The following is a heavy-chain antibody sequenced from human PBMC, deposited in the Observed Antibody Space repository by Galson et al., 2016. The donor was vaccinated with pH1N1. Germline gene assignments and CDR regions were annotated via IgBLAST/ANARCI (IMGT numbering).Heavy chain of an antibody. CDR2: ISWSSGSI. V-gene: IGHV3-9*01. Sequence: SLRLSCAASGFTFDDYAMLWVRQAPGKGLEWVSGISWSSGSIAYADSVKGRFTISRDNAKNSLYLQMNSLRAEDTALYYCAKVVGYSYGYVDYWGQGTLVTVSS. CDR1: GFTFDDYA. CDR3: AKVVGYSYGYVDY. D-gene: IGHD5-18*01. J-gene: IGHJ4*02.